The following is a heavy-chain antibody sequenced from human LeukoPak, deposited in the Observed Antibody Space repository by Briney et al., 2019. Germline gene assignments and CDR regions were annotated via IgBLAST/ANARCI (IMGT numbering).Heavy chain of an antibody. CDR3: AELGITMIGGV. CDR2: ITTSSSYM. CDR1: GFTFSDYY. D-gene: IGHD3-10*02. V-gene: IGHV3-11*06. Sequence: GGSLRLSCAASGFTFSDYYMSWIRQAPGKGLEWVSSITTSSSYMFYADSVRGRFTISRDNAENSLYLQMNSLRDEDTAVYYCAELGITMIGGVWGKGTTVTISS. J-gene: IGHJ6*04.